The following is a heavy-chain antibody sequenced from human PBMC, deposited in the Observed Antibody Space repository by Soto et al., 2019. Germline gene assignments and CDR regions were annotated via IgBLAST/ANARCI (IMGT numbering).Heavy chain of an antibody. V-gene: IGHV1-69*02. CDR2: LFPFTDIP. J-gene: IGHJ4*02. Sequence: QVQLVQSGTEVKKPGSSVKVSCKASGGTFRNYPINWVRQAPGQVLEWMGRLFPFTDIPDYAQNFQARLTISAGKHTTPAYMELISLTSVDTAMYLCARGPLVVLIYFESWRQGTLVTVSS. CDR1: GGTFRNYP. CDR3: ARGPLVVLIYFES.